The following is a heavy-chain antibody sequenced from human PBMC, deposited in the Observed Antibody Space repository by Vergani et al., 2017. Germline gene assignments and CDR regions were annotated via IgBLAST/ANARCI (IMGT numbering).Heavy chain of an antibody. CDR1: GFTSSYYG. J-gene: IGHJ1*01. V-gene: IGHV3-30*03. CDR2: ISYDGTQK. D-gene: IGHD1-1*01. CDR3: ARKSCGTPGCQIEYFRE. Sequence: QVHLVESGGGVVQPGRSLRLSCVVSGFTSSYYGMHWVRQAPGKGLEWVAVISYDGTQKYYADSVKGRFTISRDNSKSTLYLQMNSLRTEDTAVYYCARKSCGTPGCQIEYFREWGQGTLVTVSS.